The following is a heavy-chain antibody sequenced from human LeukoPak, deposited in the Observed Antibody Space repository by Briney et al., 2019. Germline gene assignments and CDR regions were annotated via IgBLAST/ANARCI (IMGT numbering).Heavy chain of an antibody. CDR3: ARALPYCSSTSCPIPYYFDY. CDR2: IYYSGST. Sequence: SETLSLTCTVSGGSISSYYWSWIRQPPGKGLEWIGYIYYSGSTNYNPSLKSRVTMSVDTSKNQFSLKLSSVTAADTAVYYCARALPYCSSTSCPIPYYFDYWGQGTLVTVSS. J-gene: IGHJ4*02. CDR1: GGSISSYY. D-gene: IGHD2-2*01. V-gene: IGHV4-59*01.